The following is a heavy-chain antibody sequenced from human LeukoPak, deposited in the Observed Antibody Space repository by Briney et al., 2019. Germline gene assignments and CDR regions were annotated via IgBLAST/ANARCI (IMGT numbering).Heavy chain of an antibody. D-gene: IGHD1-14*01. CDR2: IYYSGST. V-gene: IGHV4-59*01. J-gene: IGHJ4*02. CDR3: ARYHSRGVDY. CDR1: GVSINSYY. Sequence: SETLSLTCTVSGVSINSYYWSWIRQPPGKGLEWIGYIYYSGSTDYNPSLKRRVTISVDTSKNQFSLKLSSVTAADTAVYYCARYHSRGVDYWGQGTLVTVSS.